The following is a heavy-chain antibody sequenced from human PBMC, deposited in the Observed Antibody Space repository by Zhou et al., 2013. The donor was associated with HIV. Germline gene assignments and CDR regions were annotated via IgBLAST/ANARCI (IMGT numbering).Heavy chain of an antibody. Sequence: QVQLMQSGAEVKEPGASVKVSCKASGYTFTTYDINWVRQATGQGLEWMGWMNPNSGNTGYAQKFQGRVTITRDTSASTAYMELSSLRSEDTAVYYCARDLAAAAGTGYFDYWGQGTLVTVSS. CDR3: ARDLAAAAGTGYFDY. CDR1: GYTFTTYD. J-gene: IGHJ4*02. V-gene: IGHV1-8*03. CDR2: MNPNSGNT. D-gene: IGHD6-13*01.